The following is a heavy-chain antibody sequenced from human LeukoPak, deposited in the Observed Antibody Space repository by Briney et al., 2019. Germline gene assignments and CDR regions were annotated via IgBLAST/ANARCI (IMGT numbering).Heavy chain of an antibody. CDR2: TSSDLNVK. D-gene: IGHD1-26*01. Sequence: PGGSLRLSCAASGFTFRNYVIHWVRQAPGKGLEWVAVTSSDLNVKLYADSVKGRFTISRDNSKNTLYLRMNSLRAEDTAVYYCAKDLLGGSYYPFYFDYWGQGTLVTVSS. J-gene: IGHJ4*02. CDR1: GFTFRNYV. CDR3: AKDLLGGSYYPFYFDY. V-gene: IGHV3-30*18.